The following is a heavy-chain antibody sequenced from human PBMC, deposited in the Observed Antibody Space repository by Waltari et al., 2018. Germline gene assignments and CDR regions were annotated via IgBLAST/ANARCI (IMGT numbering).Heavy chain of an antibody. CDR2: IKGDGSEK. D-gene: IGHD3-16*01. CDR3: ARDAWGKGPDLDC. Sequence: EVQLVESGGGLVQPGGSLRLFCEASGFTLDPYWMYWVRQAPGKGLEWVASIKGDGSEKNYVDSVKGRFTASTDNAKTSLFLQMNSLRVEDTAVYYCARDAWGKGPDLDCWGQGTLVTVSS. J-gene: IGHJ4*02. CDR1: GFTLDPYW. V-gene: IGHV3-7*01.